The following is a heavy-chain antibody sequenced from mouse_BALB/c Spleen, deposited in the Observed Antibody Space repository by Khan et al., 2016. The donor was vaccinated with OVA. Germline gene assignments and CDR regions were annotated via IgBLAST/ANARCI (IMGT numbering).Heavy chain of an antibody. V-gene: IGHV3-1*02. Sequence: EVQLVESGPDLVKPPQSLSLTCTVTGYSITSGYSWHWIRQFPGNKLEWMGYIHYSGTTNYNPSLKSRISITRDTSKNQFFLQLNSVTTEDTATYYCARSGTTVIAYWYFDVWGAGTTVTVSS. CDR3: ARSGTTVIAYWYFDV. CDR2: IHYSGTT. CDR1: GYSITSGYS. J-gene: IGHJ1*01. D-gene: IGHD1-1*01.